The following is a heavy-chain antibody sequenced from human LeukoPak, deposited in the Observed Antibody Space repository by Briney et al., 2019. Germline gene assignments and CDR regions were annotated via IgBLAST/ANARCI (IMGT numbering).Heavy chain of an antibody. CDR2: IRYDGSNK. CDR3: AKDRQAGYYDINWFDP. Sequence: GGSLRLSCAASGFTFSSYAMHWVRQAPGKGLEWVAFIRYDGSNKKYVDSVKGRFTISRDNSKNTLDLQMNSLRAEDTAVFYCAKDRQAGYYDINWFDPWGQGTLVTVSS. D-gene: IGHD3-9*01. CDR1: GFTFSSYA. J-gene: IGHJ5*02. V-gene: IGHV3-30*02.